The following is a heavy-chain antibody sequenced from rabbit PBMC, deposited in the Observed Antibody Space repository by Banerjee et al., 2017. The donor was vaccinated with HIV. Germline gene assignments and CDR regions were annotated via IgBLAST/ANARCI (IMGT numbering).Heavy chain of an antibody. CDR2: IDTTISGST. J-gene: IGHJ4*01. Sequence: QQQLVESGGGLVQPEGSLTLTCTASGFDFSSNAMCWVRQAPGKRPEWIACIDTTISGSTYYASWAKGRFTISKTSSTTVTLQMTSLTAADTATYFCARDLGGVNYYRLYSFMLWGPGTLVTVS. CDR3: ARDLGGVNYYRLYSFML. CDR1: GFDFSSNA. V-gene: IGHV1S45*01. D-gene: IGHD1-1*01.